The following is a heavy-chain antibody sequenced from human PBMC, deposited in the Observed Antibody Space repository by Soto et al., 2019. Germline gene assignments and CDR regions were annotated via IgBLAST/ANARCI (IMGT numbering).Heavy chain of an antibody. CDR2: ISYDGDTK. D-gene: IGHD1-1*01. CDR3: ARKPETGTTVPFDY. Sequence: QVQLVESGGGVVQPGRSLRLSCAASGFTFSNYGMHWVRQVTGKGLDWVAVISYDGDTKYYADSVKGRFTISRDTSKNTLYLQMDSLRVEDTAVYYCARKPETGTTVPFDYWGQGTLVTVSS. V-gene: IGHV3-30*03. J-gene: IGHJ4*02. CDR1: GFTFSNYG.